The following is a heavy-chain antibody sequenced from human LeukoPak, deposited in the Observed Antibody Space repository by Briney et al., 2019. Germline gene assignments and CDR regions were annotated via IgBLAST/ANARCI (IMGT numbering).Heavy chain of an antibody. J-gene: IGHJ3*02. CDR1: GDNFSSYV. D-gene: IGHD3-16*02. CDR3: TREGVYSPDPSSYHRLPFDI. V-gene: IGHV1-69*04. Sequence: GASVKVSRKASGDNFSSYVITWVRQAPGQGLEWMGRIIPTLDVANFAQKFKGRVTITADKSTSTAHLELSSLRSEDTAVYYCTREGVYSPDPSSYHRLPFDIWGKGTVVIVSS. CDR2: IIPTLDVA.